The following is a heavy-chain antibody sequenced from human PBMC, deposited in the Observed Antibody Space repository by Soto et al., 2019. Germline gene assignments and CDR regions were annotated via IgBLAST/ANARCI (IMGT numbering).Heavy chain of an antibody. CDR3: ARAYSDAFDI. CDR1: GFTFSDYH. J-gene: IGHJ3*02. CDR2: ISSSGSGI. Sequence: GGSLRLSCAASGFTFSDYHMTWIRQAPGKGLEWVSYISSSGSGIYYPDSVKGRFTISRDNAKKSLYLQMSSLRAEDTAVYYCARAYSDAFDIWGQGTLVTVS. V-gene: IGHV3-11*01. D-gene: IGHD2-15*01.